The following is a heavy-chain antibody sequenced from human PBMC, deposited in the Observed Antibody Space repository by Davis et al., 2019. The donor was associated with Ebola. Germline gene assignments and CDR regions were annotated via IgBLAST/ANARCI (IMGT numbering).Heavy chain of an antibody. D-gene: IGHD3-9*01. CDR2: INHSGST. V-gene: IGHV4-34*01. CDR1: GGSFSGYY. Sequence: MPSETLSLTCAVYGGSFSGYYWSWIRQPPGKGLEWIGEINHSGSTNYNPSLKSRVTISVDTSKNQFSLKLSSVTAADTAVYYCARHGHDILTGYYPFDYWGQGTLVTVSS. J-gene: IGHJ4*02. CDR3: ARHGHDILTGYYPFDY.